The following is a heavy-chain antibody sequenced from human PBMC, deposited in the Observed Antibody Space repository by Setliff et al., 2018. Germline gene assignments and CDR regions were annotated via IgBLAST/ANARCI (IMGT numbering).Heavy chain of an antibody. Sequence: SETLSLTCGGYGGSISDYYWSWIRQPPGKGLEWIGEINHSGSTNYNPSLKSRVTISLDTSRNQVSLKLSSVTAADTAVYYCARDRQYCSSTSCYRDLDWFDPWGQGTLVTVSS. V-gene: IGHV4-34*01. D-gene: IGHD2-2*01. CDR3: ARDRQYCSSTSCYRDLDWFDP. CDR2: INHSGST. J-gene: IGHJ5*02. CDR1: GGSISDYY.